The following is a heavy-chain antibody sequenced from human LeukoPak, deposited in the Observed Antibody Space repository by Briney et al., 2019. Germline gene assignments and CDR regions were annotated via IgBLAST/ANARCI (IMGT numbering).Heavy chain of an antibody. V-gene: IGHV4-59*01. CDR3: ARTSGRQSIAARPDNWFDP. D-gene: IGHD6-6*01. Sequence: SETLSLTCTVSGGSISSYYWSWIRQPPGKGLEWIGYIYYSGSTNYNPSLKSRVTISVDTSKNQFSLKLSSVTAADTAVYYCARTSGRQSIAARPDNWFDPWGQGTLVTVSS. CDR2: IYYSGST. CDR1: GGSISSYY. J-gene: IGHJ5*02.